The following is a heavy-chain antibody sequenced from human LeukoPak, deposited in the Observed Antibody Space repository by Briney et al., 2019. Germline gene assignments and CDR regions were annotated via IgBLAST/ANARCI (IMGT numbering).Heavy chain of an antibody. V-gene: IGHV3-30-3*01. CDR2: ISYDGSKI. J-gene: IGHJ3*01. CDR3: ARESGWGLPHAFDF. CDR1: GFTFSSYP. Sequence: GGSLRLSCAASGFTFSSYPLHWVRQAPGKGLEWVTLISYDGSKIYYADSVKGGFSISRDNSKNTLYLQMNSLRAEDTAVYYCARESGWGLPHAFDFWGQGTMVTVSS. D-gene: IGHD3-3*01.